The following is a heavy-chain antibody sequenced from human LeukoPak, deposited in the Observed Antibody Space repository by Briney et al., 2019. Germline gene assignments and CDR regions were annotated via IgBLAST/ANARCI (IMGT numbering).Heavy chain of an antibody. CDR2: ISGSGGST. Sequence: GGSLRLSCAASGFTFSSYAMSWVRRAPGKGLEWVSAISGSGGSTYYADSVKGRFTISRDNSKNTLYLQMNSLRAEDTAVYYCARDRVVATNDYYYYGMDVWGQGTTVTVSS. D-gene: IGHD5-12*01. J-gene: IGHJ6*02. CDR3: ARDRVVATNDYYYYGMDV. V-gene: IGHV3-23*01. CDR1: GFTFSSYA.